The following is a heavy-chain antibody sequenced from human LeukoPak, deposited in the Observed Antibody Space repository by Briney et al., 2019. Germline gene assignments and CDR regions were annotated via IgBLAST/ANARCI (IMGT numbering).Heavy chain of an antibody. J-gene: IGHJ5*02. V-gene: IGHV1-2*02. Sequence: GASVKVSCKASGYTFTSYYMHWVRQAPGQGLEWMGWINPNSGGTNYAQKFQGRVTMTRDTSISTAYMELSRLRSDDTAVYYCAREVYCSGGSCLGFDPWGQGTLVTVSS. CDR1: GYTFTSYY. CDR3: AREVYCSGGSCLGFDP. D-gene: IGHD2-15*01. CDR2: INPNSGGT.